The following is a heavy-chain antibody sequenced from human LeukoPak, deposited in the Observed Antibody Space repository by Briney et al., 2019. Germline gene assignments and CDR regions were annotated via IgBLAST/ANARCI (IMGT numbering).Heavy chain of an antibody. CDR3: ARSSYYYDSWYFDN. D-gene: IGHD3-22*01. CDR1: GGSISSSSYY. V-gene: IGHV4-39*01. J-gene: IGHJ4*02. CDR2: IYYSGST. Sequence: SETLSLTCTVSGGSISSSSYYWGWIRQPPGKGLEWIGSIYYSGSTYYNPSLKSRVTISVDTSKNQFSLKLSSVTAADTAVYYCARSSYYYDSWYFDNWGQGTLVAVSS.